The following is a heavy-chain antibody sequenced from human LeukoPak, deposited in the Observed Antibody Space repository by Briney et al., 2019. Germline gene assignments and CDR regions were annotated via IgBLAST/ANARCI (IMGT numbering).Heavy chain of an antibody. CDR3: ARPLTRGGTYYV. CDR2: VYYDGSA. D-gene: IGHD1-26*01. CDR1: GDSIRSSIYY. Sequence: SETPSLTCGVSGDSIRSSIYYWGWIRQPPGKGLEWIGSVYYDGSAYYNPSLKSRVTISVDTSKNQLSLKLSSVTAADTAVYYCARPLTRGGTYYVWGQGTLVTVCS. J-gene: IGHJ4*02. V-gene: IGHV4-39*01.